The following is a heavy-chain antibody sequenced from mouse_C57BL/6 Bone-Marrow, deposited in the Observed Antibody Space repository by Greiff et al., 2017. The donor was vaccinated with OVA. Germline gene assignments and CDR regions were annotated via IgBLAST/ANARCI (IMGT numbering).Heavy chain of an antibody. CDR1: GYTFTSYG. V-gene: IGHV1-81*01. CDR2: IYPRSGNT. J-gene: IGHJ1*03. CDR3: ARLGYYGSSNWYFDV. Sequence: VKLVESGAELARPGASVKLSCKASGYTFTSYGISWVKQRTGQGLEWIGEIYPRSGNTYYNEKFKGKATLTADKSSSTAYMELRSLTSEDSAVYFCARLGYYGSSNWYFDVWGTGTTVTVSS. D-gene: IGHD1-1*01.